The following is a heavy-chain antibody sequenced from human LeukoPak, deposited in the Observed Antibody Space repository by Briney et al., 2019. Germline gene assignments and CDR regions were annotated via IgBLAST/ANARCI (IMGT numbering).Heavy chain of an antibody. CDR3: ARDHSSSGQLFDY. CDR2: ISAYNGNT. D-gene: IGHD6-13*01. J-gene: IGHJ4*02. V-gene: IGHV1-18*01. CDR1: GYTFTTYG. Sequence: ASVTVSCKASGYTFTTYGFSWVRQAPGQGLEWMGWISAYNGNTNYAQKLQGRVTTTTDTSTSTAYMELRSLRSDDTAVYYCARDHSSSGQLFDYWGQGTLVTVSS.